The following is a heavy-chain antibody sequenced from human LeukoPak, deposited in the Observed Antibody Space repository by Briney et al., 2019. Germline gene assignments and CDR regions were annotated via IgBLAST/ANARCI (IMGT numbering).Heavy chain of an antibody. CDR3: ARDAGSSSSLFDY. V-gene: IGHV3-21*01. D-gene: IGHD6-6*01. Sequence: PGGSLRLSCAASGFTFSSYSMNWVRQAPGKGLEWVSSISSSSSYIYYADSVKGRFTISRDNAKNSLYLQMNSLRVEDTAVYYCARDAGSSSSLFDYWGQGTLVTVSS. CDR1: GFTFSSYS. CDR2: ISSSSSYI. J-gene: IGHJ4*02.